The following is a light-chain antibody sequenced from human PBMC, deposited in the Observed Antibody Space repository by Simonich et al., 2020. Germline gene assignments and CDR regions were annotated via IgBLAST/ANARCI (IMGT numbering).Light chain of an antibody. CDR3: QQYYSTPWT. J-gene: IGKJ1*01. CDR2: WAS. Sequence: DIVMTQSTDSLAVSLGARATINCKSSQSVLYSSNNKNYLAWYQQKPGQPHKLLIYWASTRESGFPDRFSGSGSGTDFTLTISSLQAEDVAVYYCQQYYSTPWTFGQGTKVEIK. CDR1: QSVLYSSNNKNY. V-gene: IGKV4-1*01.